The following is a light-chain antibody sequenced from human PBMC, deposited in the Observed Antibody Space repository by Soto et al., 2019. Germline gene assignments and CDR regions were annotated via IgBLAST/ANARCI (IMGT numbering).Light chain of an antibody. Sequence: IQLTPSPSTLSGTVGDRVNINCRASQTISSWLAWYQQKPGKAPKLLIYKASTLKSGVPSRFSGSGSGTEFTLTISSLQPDDFATYYCQHYNSYSEAFGQGTKV. CDR1: QTISSW. V-gene: IGKV1-5*03. CDR3: QHYNSYSEA. J-gene: IGKJ1*01. CDR2: KAS.